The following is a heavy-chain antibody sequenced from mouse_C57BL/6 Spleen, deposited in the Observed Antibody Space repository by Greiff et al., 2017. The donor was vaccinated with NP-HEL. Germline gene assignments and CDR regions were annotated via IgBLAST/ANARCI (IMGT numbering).Heavy chain of an antibody. J-gene: IGHJ3*01. CDR2: IRSKSNNYAT. CDR1: GFSFNTYA. V-gene: IGHV10-1*01. D-gene: IGHD2-3*01. Sequence: GGGLVQPKGSLKLSCAASGFSFNTYAMNWVRQAPGKGLEWVARIRSKSNNYATYYADSVKDRFTISRDDSESMLYLQMNNLKTEDTAMYYCVRGGYSAWFAYWGQGTLVTVSA. CDR3: VRGGYSAWFAY.